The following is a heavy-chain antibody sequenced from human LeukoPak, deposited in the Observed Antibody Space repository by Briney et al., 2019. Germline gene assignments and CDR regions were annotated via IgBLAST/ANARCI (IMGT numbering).Heavy chain of an antibody. CDR3: ARDTRSYDTSGYYYFDY. D-gene: IGHD3-22*01. CDR2: IYSDGTT. J-gene: IGHJ4*02. V-gene: IGHV4-59*01. Sequence: PSETLSLTCSVSGASTTSYYWNWIRQAPGKGLEWIGYIYSDGTTSYSPSLRSRVTISIDTSRNQFSLKLSSVTAADAAVYYCARDTRSYDTSGYYYFDYWGQGALVTVSS. CDR1: GASTTSYY.